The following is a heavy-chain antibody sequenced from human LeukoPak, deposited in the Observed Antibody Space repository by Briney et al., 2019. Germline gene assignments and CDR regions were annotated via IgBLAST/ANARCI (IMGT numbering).Heavy chain of an antibody. CDR2: IKSNPNGGTT. Sequence: GGSLRLSCVVSGLTFSDAWMNWVRQAPGKGLEWVGRIKSNPNGGTTEYAAPVKGRFTVSRDDSKDTFYLQMNSLKTEDTALYYCATGGIVVVPTAPWAGFDYWGQGTLVTVSS. CDR3: ATGGIVVVPTAPWAGFDY. CDR1: GLTFSDAW. V-gene: IGHV3-15*01. J-gene: IGHJ4*02. D-gene: IGHD2-2*01.